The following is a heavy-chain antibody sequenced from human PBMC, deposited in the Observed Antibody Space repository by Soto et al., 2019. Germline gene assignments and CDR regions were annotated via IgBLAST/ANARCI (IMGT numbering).Heavy chain of an antibody. CDR2: LNAGNGNT. V-gene: IGHV1-3*01. J-gene: IGHJ3*02. D-gene: IGHD5-18*01. Sequence: QVQLVQSGAEVKKPGASVKVSCKASGYTFTSYAMHWVRQAPGQRLEWMGWLNAGNGNTKYSQKFQGRVTITRDTSASTAYMELSSLRSEDTAVYYCARAPDTAMVDDAFDIWGQGTMVTVSS. CDR1: GYTFTSYA. CDR3: ARAPDTAMVDDAFDI.